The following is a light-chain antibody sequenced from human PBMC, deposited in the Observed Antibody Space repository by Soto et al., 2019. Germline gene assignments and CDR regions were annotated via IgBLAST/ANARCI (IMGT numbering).Light chain of an antibody. CDR3: SSYTSSSTLVV. V-gene: IGLV2-14*01. CDR2: DVS. CDR1: SSDVGGYNY. J-gene: IGLJ2*01. Sequence: QSALTQPASVSGSPGQSITISCTGTSSDVGGYNYVSWYQQHPGKAPKLMIYDVSNRPSGVSNRVSGSKSGNTASLTISGLQAEGEADYYCSSYTSSSTLVVFGGGTQLTVL.